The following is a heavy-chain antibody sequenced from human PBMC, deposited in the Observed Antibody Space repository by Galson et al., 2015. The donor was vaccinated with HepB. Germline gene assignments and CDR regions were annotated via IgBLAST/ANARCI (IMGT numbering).Heavy chain of an antibody. CDR2: IKSKTDGGTT. Sequence: SLRLSCAASGFTFSNAWMSWVRQAPGKGLEWVGRIKSKTDGGTTDYAAPVKGRFTISRDDSKSIAYLQMNSLTTEDTAVYYCTRPPYRAQDYYYGMDVWGQGTTDTVSS. CDR1: GFTFSNAW. V-gene: IGHV3-15*01. CDR3: TRPPYRAQDYYYGMDV. D-gene: IGHD1-26*01. J-gene: IGHJ6*02.